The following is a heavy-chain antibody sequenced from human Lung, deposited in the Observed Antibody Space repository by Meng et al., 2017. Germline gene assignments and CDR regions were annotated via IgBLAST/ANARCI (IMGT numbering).Heavy chain of an antibody. CDR1: GFNFNTYA. CDR2: MSFDGAQI. CDR3: ARDKPPNDV. J-gene: IGHJ2*01. Sequence: HVVLGESWGCVVPPGVSLRLSCAASGFNFNTYAMPWVRQAPGKGLEWVSLMSFDGAQIYYSDSVRGRFTISRDNSKNTLYLQMNSLRAEDTAAYYCARDKPPNDVWGRGTLVTVSS. V-gene: IGHV3-30*01.